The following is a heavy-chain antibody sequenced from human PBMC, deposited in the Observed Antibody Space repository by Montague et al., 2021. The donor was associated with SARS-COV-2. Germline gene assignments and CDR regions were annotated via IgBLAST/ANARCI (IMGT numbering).Heavy chain of an antibody. CDR2: IYYRGTT. Sequence: SETLSLTCSVSGGSISSNYWSWIRQSPGKGLEWIGYIYYRGTTNYNPSLKSRVTFSADTSKNQFSLKLISVTAADTAVYFCAREVRWNWFDPWGQGVLVTVSS. CDR3: AREVRWNWFDP. CDR1: GGSISSNY. V-gene: IGHV4-59*01. J-gene: IGHJ5*02. D-gene: IGHD5-24*01.